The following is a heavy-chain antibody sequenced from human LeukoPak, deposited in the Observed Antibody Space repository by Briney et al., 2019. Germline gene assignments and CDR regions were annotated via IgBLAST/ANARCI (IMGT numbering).Heavy chain of an antibody. J-gene: IGHJ4*02. CDR2: ISYDGSNK. D-gene: IGHD5-12*01. V-gene: IGHV3-30*03. CDR1: GFTFSSYG. CDR3: ARDLVDIVATC. Sequence: GGSLRVSCAASGFTFSSYGMHWVRQAPGNGLEWVAVISYDGSNKYYADSVKGRFTISRDNSKNTLYLQMNSLRAEDTAVYYCARDLVDIVATCWGQGTLVTVSS.